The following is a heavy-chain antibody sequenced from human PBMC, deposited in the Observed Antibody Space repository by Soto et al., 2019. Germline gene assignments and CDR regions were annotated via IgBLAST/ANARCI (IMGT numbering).Heavy chain of an antibody. V-gene: IGHV1-18*01. Sequence: ASVKVSCKASGYTFTSYGISWVRQAPGQGLEWMGWISAYNGNTNYAQKLQGRVTMTTDTSTSTAYMELRSLRSDDTAVYYCAKDGDYDFWSGYPPAPLLAYYYYGMDVWGQGTTVTVSS. CDR1: GYTFTSYG. CDR3: AKDGDYDFWSGYPPAPLLAYYYYGMDV. J-gene: IGHJ6*02. CDR2: ISAYNGNT. D-gene: IGHD3-3*01.